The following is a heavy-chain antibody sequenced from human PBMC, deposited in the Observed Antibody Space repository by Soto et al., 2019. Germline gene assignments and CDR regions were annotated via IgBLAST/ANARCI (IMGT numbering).Heavy chain of an antibody. CDR2: VSGSGGST. CDR1: GFTFSSYA. J-gene: IGHJ4*02. CDR3: AKDMGPYYYDSSGYLV. D-gene: IGHD3-22*01. Sequence: GGSLRLSCAASGFTFSSYAMSWVRQAPGKGLEWVSAVSGSGGSTYYADSVKGRFTISRDNSKNTLYLQMNSLRAEDTAVYYCAKDMGPYYYDSSGYLVWGQGTLVNVAS. V-gene: IGHV3-23*01.